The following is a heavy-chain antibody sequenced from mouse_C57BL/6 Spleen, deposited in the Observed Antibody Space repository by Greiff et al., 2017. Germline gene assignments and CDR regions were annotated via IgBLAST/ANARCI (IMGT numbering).Heavy chain of an antibody. Sequence: VQLQQSGPELVKPGASVEISCKASGYAFSSSWMNWVKQRPGKGLEWIGRIYPGDGDTNYNGKFKGKATLTADKSSSTAYMQLSSLTSEDSAVYFCAREGANWDDWFAYWGQGTLVTVSA. V-gene: IGHV1-82*01. CDR3: AREGANWDDWFAY. J-gene: IGHJ3*01. CDR1: GYAFSSSW. D-gene: IGHD4-1*01. CDR2: IYPGDGDT.